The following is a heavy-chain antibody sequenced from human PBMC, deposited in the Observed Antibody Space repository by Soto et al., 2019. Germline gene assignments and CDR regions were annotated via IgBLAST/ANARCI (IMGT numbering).Heavy chain of an antibody. Sequence: GGSLRLACAASGLSFNNYRMNWVRQAPGKGLEWVSSISSSTSYIYYADSVKGRFTISRDNAKKSMYLQMNSLRAEDTAVYYCARGTSDYYDSSGYFSPWGQGTLVTVSS. V-gene: IGHV3-21*01. CDR1: GLSFNNYR. J-gene: IGHJ5*02. CDR2: ISSSTSYI. D-gene: IGHD3-22*01. CDR3: ARGTSDYYDSSGYFSP.